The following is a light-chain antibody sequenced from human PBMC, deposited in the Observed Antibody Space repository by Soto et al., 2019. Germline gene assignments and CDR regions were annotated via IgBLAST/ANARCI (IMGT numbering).Light chain of an antibody. CDR1: QSISSY. V-gene: IGKV1-39*01. J-gene: IGKJ3*01. CDR3: QQSDSTPD. Sequence: DIQMTQSPSSLSASVGDRVTITCRASQSISSYLNWYQQKPGKAPKLLIYAASSLQSGVPSRFSGSGSGTDFTLTSSSLQPEDFATYSCQQSDSTPDFGPGTKVDI. CDR2: AAS.